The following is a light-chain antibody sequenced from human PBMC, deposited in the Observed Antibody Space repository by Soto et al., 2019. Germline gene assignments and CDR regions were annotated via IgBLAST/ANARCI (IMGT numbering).Light chain of an antibody. CDR1: QSVSSSY. V-gene: IGKV3-20*01. J-gene: IGKJ2*01. CDR2: GAS. Sequence: EIVLTQSPGTLSLSPGERATLSCSASQSVSSSYLAWYQQKPGQAPRLLIYGASSRATGIPDRFSGSGSGTDFTLTISRLEPEDFAVYYCQQYGRSRTFGQGTKLELK. CDR3: QQYGRSRT.